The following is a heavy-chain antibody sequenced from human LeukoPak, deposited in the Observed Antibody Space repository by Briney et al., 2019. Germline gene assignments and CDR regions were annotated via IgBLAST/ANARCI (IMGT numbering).Heavy chain of an antibody. CDR2: ISGTGSGT. Sequence: GGSLRLSCAASGFTFSSYAMTWVRQAPGKGLEWVSAISGTGSGTDYADSVKGRFTVSRDNSKNTLYLQMNSLRADDTAVYYSAIGYSGYDYFDYWGQGTLVTVSS. CDR3: AIGYSGYDYFDY. V-gene: IGHV3-23*01. J-gene: IGHJ4*02. D-gene: IGHD5-12*01. CDR1: GFTFSSYA.